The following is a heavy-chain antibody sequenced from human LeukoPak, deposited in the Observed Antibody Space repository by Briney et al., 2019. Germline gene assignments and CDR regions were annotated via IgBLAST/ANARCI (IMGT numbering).Heavy chain of an antibody. CDR1: GFTLSTYA. J-gene: IGHJ5*02. Sequence: GGSLRLSCAASGFTLSTYAMNWVRQAPGKGLEWVSGISAGGGSTYYADSVRGRFTISRDNSKNTLYLQMNSLTVEDTAVYYCAKSPRSAADNWFDPWGQGTLVTVSS. D-gene: IGHD6-13*01. V-gene: IGHV3-23*01. CDR3: AKSPRSAADNWFDP. CDR2: ISAGGGST.